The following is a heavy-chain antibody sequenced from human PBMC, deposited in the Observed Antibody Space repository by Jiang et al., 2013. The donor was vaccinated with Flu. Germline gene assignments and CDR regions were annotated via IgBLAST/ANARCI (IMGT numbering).Heavy chain of an antibody. CDR2: ISYDGSNK. D-gene: IGHD5-12*01. CDR3: AKDADSMREGHIVAKD. CDR1: GFTFSSYG. V-gene: IGHV3-30*18. J-gene: IGHJ4*02. Sequence: VQLLESGGGVVQPGRSLRLSCAASGFTFSSYGMHWVRQAPGKGLEWVAVISYDGSNKYYADSVKGRFTISRDNSKNTLYLQMNSLRAEDTAVYYCAKDADSMREGHIVAKDWGQGTLVTVSS.